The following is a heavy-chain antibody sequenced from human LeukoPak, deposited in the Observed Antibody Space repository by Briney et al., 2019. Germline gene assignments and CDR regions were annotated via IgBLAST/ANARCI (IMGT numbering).Heavy chain of an antibody. Sequence: ASVKVSCKASGYTFTTYYMHWVRQAPGQGLEWMGIINPSGGSTSYAQEFQGRVTMTRDTSTSTANMEVSSLRYEDTAVYYCARVGGGAVSYDYWGQGTLVTVSS. CDR1: GYTFTTYY. J-gene: IGHJ4*02. CDR2: INPSGGST. V-gene: IGHV1-46*01. CDR3: ARVGGGAVSYDY. D-gene: IGHD4-23*01.